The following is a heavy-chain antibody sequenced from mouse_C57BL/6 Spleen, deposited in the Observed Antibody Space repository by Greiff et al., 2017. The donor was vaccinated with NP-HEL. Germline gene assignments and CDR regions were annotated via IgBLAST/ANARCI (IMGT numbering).Heavy chain of an antibody. CDR1: GYTFTEYT. CDR2: FYPGSDSI. V-gene: IGHV1-62-2*01. J-gene: IGHJ3*01. D-gene: IGHD2-4*01. CDR3: ARHEDYDCGAVFAY. Sequence: QVQLKQSGAELVKPGASVKLSCKASGYTFTEYTIHWVKQRSGQGLEWIGWFYPGSDSIKYNEKFKDKATLTADKSSSTVYMELSRLTSEDSAVYFCARHEDYDCGAVFAYWGQGTLVTVSA.